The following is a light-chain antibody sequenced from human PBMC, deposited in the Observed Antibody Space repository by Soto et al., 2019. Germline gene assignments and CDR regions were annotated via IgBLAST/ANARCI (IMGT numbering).Light chain of an antibody. CDR1: QRMTGY. CDR2: SAS. CDR3: QQSFTVPIT. Sequence: IQINQSPPSLSASLGYRVTITYRASQRMTGYLSWYPQKPGKAPKFLIYSASTLQRGVPSRVGGSGSGTDFTLTITGLQPEDFATYYCQQSFTVPITFGQGTRLEI. J-gene: IGKJ5*01. V-gene: IGKV1-39*01.